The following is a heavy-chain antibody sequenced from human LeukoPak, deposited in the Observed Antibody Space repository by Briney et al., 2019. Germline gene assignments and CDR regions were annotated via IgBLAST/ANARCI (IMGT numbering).Heavy chain of an antibody. V-gene: IGHV3-30-3*01. CDR1: GFTFSSYA. CDR2: ISYDGSNK. J-gene: IGHJ4*02. Sequence: PGGSLRLSCAASGFTFSSYAMHWVRQAPGKGLEWVAVISYDGSNKYYADSVKGRFTISRDNSKNTLYLQMNSLRAEDTAVYYCARSDYDFWSGPLSYWGQGTLVTVSS. D-gene: IGHD3-3*01. CDR3: ARSDYDFWSGPLSY.